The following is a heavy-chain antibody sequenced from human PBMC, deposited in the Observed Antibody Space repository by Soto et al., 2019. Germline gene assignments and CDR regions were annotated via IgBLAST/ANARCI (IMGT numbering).Heavy chain of an antibody. V-gene: IGHV4-34*01. J-gene: IGHJ6*03. CDR1: GGSFSGYY. CDR3: ARGLEGESYNYYYMDV. CDR2: INHSGST. Sequence: SETLSLTCAVYGGSFSGYYWSWIRQPPGKGLEWIGEINHSGSTNYNPSLKSRVTISVDTSKNQFSLKLSSVTAADTAVYYCARGLEGESYNYYYMDVWGKGTTVTVSS. D-gene: IGHD3-16*01.